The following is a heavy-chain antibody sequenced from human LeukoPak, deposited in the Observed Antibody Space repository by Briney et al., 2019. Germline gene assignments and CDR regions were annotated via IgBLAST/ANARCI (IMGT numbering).Heavy chain of an antibody. CDR3: ARDRHIAAAVYYYYMDV. Sequence: ASVKVSCKASGYTFTSYIISWVQQAPGQGLEWMGWVNAYNGNTDYAQRVQGRVTMTTDTSTSTAYREVRSLRSDDTAVYYCARDRHIAAAVYYYYMDVWGKGTPVTVSS. J-gene: IGHJ6*03. V-gene: IGHV1-18*01. CDR1: GYTFTSYI. D-gene: IGHD6-13*01. CDR2: VNAYNGNT.